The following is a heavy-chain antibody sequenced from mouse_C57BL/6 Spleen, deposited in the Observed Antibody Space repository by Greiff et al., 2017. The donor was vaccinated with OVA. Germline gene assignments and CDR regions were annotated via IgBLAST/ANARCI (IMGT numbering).Heavy chain of an antibody. J-gene: IGHJ2*01. CDR3: ARGITTVVADY. D-gene: IGHD1-1*01. Sequence: LQESGPELVKPGASVKISCKASGYAFSSSWMNWVKQRPGKGLEWIGRIYPGDGDTNYNGKFKGKATLTADKSSSTAYMQLSSLTSEDSAVYFCARGITTVVADYWGQGTTLTVSS. V-gene: IGHV1-82*01. CDR2: IYPGDGDT. CDR1: GYAFSSSW.